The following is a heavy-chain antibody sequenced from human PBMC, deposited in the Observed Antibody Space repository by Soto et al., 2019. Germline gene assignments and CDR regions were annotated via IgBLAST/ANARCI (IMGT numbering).Heavy chain of an antibody. Sequence: QVYLVQSGAEVKKPGSSVKISCKASGGIFSSNTINWVRQAAGQGLEWMGGIIPHSGTANYAEKFQGRVTITADKSTKTEYMELTSLRAEDTAVYYCASKAACGGDCYAFDSWGQGTLVTVSS. CDR2: IIPHSGTA. CDR1: GGIFSSNT. D-gene: IGHD2-21*02. J-gene: IGHJ4*02. V-gene: IGHV1-69*06. CDR3: ASKAACGGDCYAFDS.